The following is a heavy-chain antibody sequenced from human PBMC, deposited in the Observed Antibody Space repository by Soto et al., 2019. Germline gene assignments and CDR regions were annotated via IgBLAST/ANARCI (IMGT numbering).Heavy chain of an antibody. Sequence: QVQLVESGGGLVKPGGSLRLSCAASGFTFSDYYMSWIRQAPGKGLEWVSYISSSSSYTNYADSVKGRFTISRDNAKNSLYLLMNSLRAEDTAVYYCARPMSSGWHLDYWGQGTLVTVSS. CDR2: ISSSSSYT. CDR3: ARPMSSGWHLDY. D-gene: IGHD6-19*01. CDR1: GFTFSDYY. V-gene: IGHV3-11*06. J-gene: IGHJ4*02.